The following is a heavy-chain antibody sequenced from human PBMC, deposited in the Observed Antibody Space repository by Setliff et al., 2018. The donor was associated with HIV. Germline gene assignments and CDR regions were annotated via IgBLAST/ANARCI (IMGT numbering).Heavy chain of an antibody. CDR3: AHSGREVRGPYFDY. Sequence: ESGPTLVNPTQTLTLTCTFSGFTLSTNGVSVGWIRQPPGKAPEWLALGYWNDNKQYSPSLRTRVTITKDTSKNRVVLTMTDLDPLDTATYYCAHSGREVRGPYFDYWGQGTLVTVSS. CDR1: GFTLSTNGVS. V-gene: IGHV2-5*01. J-gene: IGHJ4*02. D-gene: IGHD3-10*01. CDR2: GYWNDNK.